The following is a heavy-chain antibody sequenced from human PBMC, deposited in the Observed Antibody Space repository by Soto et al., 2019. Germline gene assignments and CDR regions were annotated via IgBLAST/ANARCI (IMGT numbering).Heavy chain of an antibody. CDR2: IYYSGST. D-gene: IGHD4-17*01. J-gene: IGHJ4*02. CDR1: GGSISSGGYY. CDR3: ARERTVTHTFDY. Sequence: QVQLQESGPGLMKPSQTLSLTCTVSGGSISSGGYYWSWIRQHPGKGLEWIGYIYYSGSTYYNPSLKSRVTISVDTSKNQFSLKLSSVTAADTAVYYCARERTVTHTFDYWGQGTLVTVSS. V-gene: IGHV4-31*03.